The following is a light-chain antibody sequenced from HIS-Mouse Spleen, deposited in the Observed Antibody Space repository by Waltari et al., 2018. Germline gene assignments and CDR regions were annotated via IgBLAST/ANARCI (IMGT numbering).Light chain of an antibody. CDR1: SSDVGGYNY. CDR2: EVS. J-gene: IGLJ3*02. V-gene: IGLV2-14*01. CDR3: SSYTSSSTWV. Sequence: QSTLTQPASVSGSPGQSITISCTGTSSDVGGYNYVSWYQQHPGKAPTLMIYEVSHRASGVSNRFSGSKSGTTASLTISGLQAEDEADYYCSSYTSSSTWVFGGGTTLTVL.